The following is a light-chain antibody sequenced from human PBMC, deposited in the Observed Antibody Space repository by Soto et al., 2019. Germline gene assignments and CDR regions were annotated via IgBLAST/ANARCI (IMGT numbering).Light chain of an antibody. CDR2: GAS. Sequence: EIVLTQSPGTLSLSPGERATPSCRASQSVSSSYLAWYQQKPGQTPRLPIYGASNRASGIPDRFSGGGSGTDFTLTISRLEPEDFAVYYCQQYGSSGTFGQGTKVDIK. V-gene: IGKV3-20*01. CDR1: QSVSSSY. J-gene: IGKJ1*01. CDR3: QQYGSSGT.